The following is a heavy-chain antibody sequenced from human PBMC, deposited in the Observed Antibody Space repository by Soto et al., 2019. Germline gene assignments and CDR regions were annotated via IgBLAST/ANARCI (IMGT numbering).Heavy chain of an antibody. CDR2: ISYDGSNK. D-gene: IGHD3-9*01. J-gene: IGHJ6*02. Sequence: QVQLVESGGGVVQPGRSLRLSCAASGFTFSSYAMHWVRQAPGKGLEWVAVISYDGSNKYYADSVKGRFTISRDNSKNTLYLQMNSLRAEDTAVYYCASAFDWLFSGMDVWGQGTTVTVSS. V-gene: IGHV3-30-3*01. CDR3: ASAFDWLFSGMDV. CDR1: GFTFSSYA.